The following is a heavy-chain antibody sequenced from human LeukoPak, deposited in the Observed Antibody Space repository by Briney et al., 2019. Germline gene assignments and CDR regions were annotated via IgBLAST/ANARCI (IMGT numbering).Heavy chain of an antibody. CDR2: IWSDGSNK. D-gene: IGHD5-24*01. V-gene: IGHV3-33*01. CDR3: ARDGIGGREMATTPFDY. J-gene: IGHJ4*02. Sequence: GGSLRLSCAASGFTFSSFGMHWVRQAPGKGLEWVAAIWSDGSNKYYADSVKGRFTISSDNSQATLSLQMNSLSAEDTAVYYCARDGIGGREMATTPFDYWGQGTLVTVSS. CDR1: GFTFSSFG.